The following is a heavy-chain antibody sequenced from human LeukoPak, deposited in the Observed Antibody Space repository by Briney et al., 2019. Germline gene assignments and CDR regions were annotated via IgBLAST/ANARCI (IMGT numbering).Heavy chain of an antibody. D-gene: IGHD6-19*01. Sequence: PGGSLRLSCAASGFTFSSSAMSWVRQAPGEGLEWVSTLSGSGITTYYADSVKGRFTISRDNSKNTLYLQMNSLRAEDTAVYYCAKGIYSSGWSYFDYWGHGTLVTVSS. V-gene: IGHV3-23*01. CDR3: AKGIYSSGWSYFDY. J-gene: IGHJ4*01. CDR2: LSGSGITT. CDR1: GFTFSSSA.